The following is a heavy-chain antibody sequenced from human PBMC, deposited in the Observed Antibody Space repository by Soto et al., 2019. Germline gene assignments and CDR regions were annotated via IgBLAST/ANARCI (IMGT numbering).Heavy chain of an antibody. CDR3: ARVGPWVPYYYDSSPYTFENWFDP. CDR2: TYHGGST. V-gene: IGHV4-38-2*01. J-gene: IGHJ5*02. CDR1: GYSISSGYY. D-gene: IGHD3-22*01. Sequence: SETLSLTCAVSGYSISSGYYWGCLRQPPGKGLDWIGSTYHGGSTYYNPSLNSRVTLSIDMTNNHVSLILNSVTAADTAVYYCARVGPWVPYYYDSSPYTFENWFDPWGQGTLVTVYS.